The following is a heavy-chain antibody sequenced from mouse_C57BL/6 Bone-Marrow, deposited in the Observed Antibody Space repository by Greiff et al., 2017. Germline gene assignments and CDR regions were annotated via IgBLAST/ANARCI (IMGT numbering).Heavy chain of an antibody. D-gene: IGHD2-3*01. CDR1: GFNIKDDY. V-gene: IGHV14-4*01. J-gene: IGHJ3*01. CDR2: IDPENGDT. CDR3: TRYDGYYEGWFAY. Sequence: EVQLQQSGAELVRPGASVKLSCTASGFNIKDDYMHWVKQRPEQGLEWIGWIDPENGDTEYASKFQGKATITADTSSNTAYLQLSSLTSEDTAVYYCTRYDGYYEGWFAYWGQGTPVTVSA.